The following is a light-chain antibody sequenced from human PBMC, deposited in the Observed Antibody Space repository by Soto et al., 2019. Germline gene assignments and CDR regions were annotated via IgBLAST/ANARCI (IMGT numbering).Light chain of an antibody. CDR1: SSDVGNYDY. CDR3: CSYAGSYSWV. J-gene: IGLJ3*02. Sequence: QSALTQPRSVSGSPGQSVTISCTGTSSDVGNYDYVSWYQQHPGMAPQLIIYDIAKRPSGVPDRFSGSKFGNTASLTISGLQAEDEADYYCCSYAGSYSWVFGGGTKLTVL. CDR2: DIA. V-gene: IGLV2-11*01.